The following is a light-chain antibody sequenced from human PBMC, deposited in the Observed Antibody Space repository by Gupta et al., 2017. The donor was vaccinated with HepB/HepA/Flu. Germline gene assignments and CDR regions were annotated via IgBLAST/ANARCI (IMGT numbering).Light chain of an antibody. Sequence: DIVMTQSQDSLAVSLGERATINCKSSQSVLYSSNNENSLAWYQQKPGQPPKLLIYWAPTRESGVPDRFSGSGSGTDFTLTISSLQAEDVAVYYCQQYYSTPYTFGQGTKLEIK. CDR3: QQYYSTPYT. J-gene: IGKJ2*01. V-gene: IGKV4-1*01. CDR2: WAP. CDR1: QSVLYSSNNENS.